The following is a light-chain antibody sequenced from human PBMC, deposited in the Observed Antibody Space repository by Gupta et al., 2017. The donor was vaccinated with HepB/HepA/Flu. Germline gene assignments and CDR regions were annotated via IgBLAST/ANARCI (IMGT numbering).Light chain of an antibody. J-gene: IGLJ2*01. V-gene: IGLV1-40*01. CDR3: QSYDSSRSGNVV. Sequence: QSVLTQPPSVSGAPGQRVTISCTGSSSNIGAGYDVHWFQQLPGTAPKLLIYGNSNRHSGVPDRVSGSKSGTSAALAITGLQAEEEADYYCQSYDSSRSGNVVFGGGTKLTVL. CDR1: SSNIGAGYD. CDR2: GNS.